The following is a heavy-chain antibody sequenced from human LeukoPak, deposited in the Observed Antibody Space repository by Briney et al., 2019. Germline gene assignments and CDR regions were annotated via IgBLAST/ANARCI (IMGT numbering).Heavy chain of an antibody. CDR3: ASGATIWLTFRY. V-gene: IGHV4-39*07. CDR2: IYYSGST. Sequence: SETLSLTCTVSGGSISSSSYYWGWIRQPPGKGLEWIGSIYYSGSTYYNPSLKSRVTIPVDTSKNQFSLKLSSVTAADTAVYYCASGATIWLTFRYWGQGTLVTVSS. D-gene: IGHD5-12*01. J-gene: IGHJ4*02. CDR1: GGSISSSSYY.